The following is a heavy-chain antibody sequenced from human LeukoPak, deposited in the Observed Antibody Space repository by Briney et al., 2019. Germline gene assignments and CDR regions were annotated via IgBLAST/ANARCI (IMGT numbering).Heavy chain of an antibody. D-gene: IGHD5-18*01. CDR2: IYYSGST. CDR3: ARTTEGGYTYDYFYYYYMDV. J-gene: IGHJ6*03. CDR1: GGSINSYY. Sequence: SETLSLTCTVSGGSINSYYWSWIRQSPGKRLEWIGYIYYSGSTNYNPSLKSRVTMSVDMSKNQFSLKLRSVTAADTAVYYCARTTEGGYTYDYFYYYYMDVWGKGTTVTISS. V-gene: IGHV4-59*01.